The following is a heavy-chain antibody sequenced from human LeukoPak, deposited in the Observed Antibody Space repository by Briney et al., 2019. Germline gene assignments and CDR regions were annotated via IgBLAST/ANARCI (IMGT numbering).Heavy chain of an antibody. D-gene: IGHD4-17*01. Sequence: QPGGSLRLSCAASGFTFSSYGMHWVRQAPGKGLEWVAVISYDGSNKYYADSVKGRFTISRDNSKNTLYLQMNSLRAEDTAVYYCARGGHGNYFDYWGQGTLVTVSS. V-gene: IGHV3-30*03. J-gene: IGHJ4*02. CDR3: ARGGHGNYFDY. CDR2: ISYDGSNK. CDR1: GFTFSSYG.